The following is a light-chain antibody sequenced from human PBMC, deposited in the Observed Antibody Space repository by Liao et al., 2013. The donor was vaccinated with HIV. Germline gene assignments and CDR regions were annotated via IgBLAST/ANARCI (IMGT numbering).Light chain of an antibody. CDR2: ENI. CDR3: QTWDSGWV. CDR1: TLGEKS. J-gene: IGLJ3*02. V-gene: IGLV3-1*01. Sequence: SYALTQTPSVSVSPGQTASIACSGHTLGEKSVSWYQQRPGQSPVLVIYENIRRPSGIPERFSGSNSGNTATLTISGTQTMDDADYYCQTWDSGWVFGGGTKLTVL.